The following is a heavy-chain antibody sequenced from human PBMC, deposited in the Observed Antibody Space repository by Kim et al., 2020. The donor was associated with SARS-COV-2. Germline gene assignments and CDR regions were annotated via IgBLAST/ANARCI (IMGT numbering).Heavy chain of an antibody. CDR3: ARDQSRAGPTTVDY. J-gene: IGHJ4*02. V-gene: IGHV3-74*01. D-gene: IGHD1-26*01. Sequence: YADFVKGQFTISRDKTKNTLYLQMNSLRAEASAVYYCARDQSRAGPTTVDYWGQGTLVTVSS.